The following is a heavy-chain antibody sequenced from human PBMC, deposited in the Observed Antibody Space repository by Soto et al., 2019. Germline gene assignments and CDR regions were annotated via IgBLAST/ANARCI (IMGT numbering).Heavy chain of an antibody. CDR2: IYYSGST. J-gene: IGHJ4*02. CDR3: ARYRISGSWSKFDY. V-gene: IGHV4-31*03. Sequence: SETLSLTCTVSGVSISSGGYYWSWIRQHPGKGLQWIGNIYYSGSTNYNPSLKSRIIISLDTSKNQFSLKLSSVTAADTAVYFCARYRISGSWSKFDYWGQGTLVTVSS. CDR1: GVSISSGGYY. D-gene: IGHD6-13*01.